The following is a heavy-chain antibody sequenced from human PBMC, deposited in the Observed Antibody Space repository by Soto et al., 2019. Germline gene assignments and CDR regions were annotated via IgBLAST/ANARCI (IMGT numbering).Heavy chain of an antibody. Sequence: ASVKVSCKASGYTFTGYYMHWVRQAPGQGLEWMGWINPNSGGTNYAQKFQGWVTMTRDTSIITAYMELSRLSSDDTAVYYCAREQYYDILTGYYNVPDAFDIWGQGTMVTVSS. D-gene: IGHD3-9*01. CDR1: GYTFTGYY. J-gene: IGHJ3*02. CDR3: AREQYYDILTGYYNVPDAFDI. CDR2: INPNSGGT. V-gene: IGHV1-2*04.